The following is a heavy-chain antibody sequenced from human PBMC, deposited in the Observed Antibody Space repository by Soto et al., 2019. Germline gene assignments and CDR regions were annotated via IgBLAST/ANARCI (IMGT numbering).Heavy chain of an antibody. CDR2: ISSSGSTI. V-gene: IGHV3-11*01. CDR1: GFTCSDYY. D-gene: IGHD4-17*01. Sequence: QVQLGESGGGLVKPGGSLRLSCAASGFTCSDYYMSWIRQAPGKGLALVSYISSSGSTIYYADSVKGRFTISRDNAQNSVYLQMNSLRAEETAVYYGASAFYGGKEEAPFDYCGQGPLVTVSS. J-gene: IGHJ4*02. CDR3: ASAFYGGKEEAPFDY.